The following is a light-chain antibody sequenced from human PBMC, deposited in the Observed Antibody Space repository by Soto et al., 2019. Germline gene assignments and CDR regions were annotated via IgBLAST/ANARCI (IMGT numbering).Light chain of an antibody. CDR2: ENN. CDR1: TSNIGNNY. CDR3: GTWDDSLRGV. Sequence: QSALTQPPSVSAAPGQRVTISCFGSTSNIGNNYVSWYQQLPGTAPILLIFENNRRPSGIPARFSGSKSGTSATLDITDLQTGDEADYYCGTWDDSLRGVFGGGTKLTVL. V-gene: IGLV1-51*02. J-gene: IGLJ2*01.